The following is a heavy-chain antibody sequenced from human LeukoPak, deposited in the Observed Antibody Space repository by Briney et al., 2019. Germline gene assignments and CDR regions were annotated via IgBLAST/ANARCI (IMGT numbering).Heavy chain of an antibody. J-gene: IGHJ4*02. D-gene: IGHD3-16*01. CDR3: NIYYYDHVWGPSH. V-gene: IGHV3-15*01. Sequence: GGSLRLSCEASGFTFSNAWMSWVRQPPVKGLEWVGRINIKRDGGTSDYAAPVNGRFTISRDDSKNTVYLQMDSLKTDDTAVYYCNIYYYDHVWGPSHWGQGTLVTVSS. CDR1: GFTFSNAW. CDR2: INIKRDGGTS.